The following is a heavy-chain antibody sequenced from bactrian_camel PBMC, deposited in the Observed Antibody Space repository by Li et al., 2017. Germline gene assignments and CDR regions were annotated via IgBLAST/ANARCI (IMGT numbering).Heavy chain of an antibody. CDR3: AASQPPTYAGSWYQPTTYKF. D-gene: IGHD6*01. V-gene: IGHV3S26*01. CDR1: KYASTSYL. Sequence: QVQLVESGGGSVQAGGSLRLSCAASSKYASTSYLMAWFRQAPGKAREGIAVIDSDGDTAYAESMKDRFTISKDNARNILYLEMNSLKPEDTAMYYCAASQPPTYAGSWYQPTTYKFWGHGTQVTVS. J-gene: IGHJ4*01. CDR2: IDSDGDT.